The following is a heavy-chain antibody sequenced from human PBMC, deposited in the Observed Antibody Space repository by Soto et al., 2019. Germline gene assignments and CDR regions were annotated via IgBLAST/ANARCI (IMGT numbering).Heavy chain of an antibody. CDR2: INPNSGGT. V-gene: IGHV1-2*04. Sequence: ASVKVPCKASGYTFTSYGISWVRQAPGQGLEWMGWINPNSGGTNYAQKFQGWVTMTRDTSISTAYMELSRLRSDDTAVYYCARETRLYYDFWSGYSSGSLNYFDYWGQGTLVTVSS. J-gene: IGHJ4*02. CDR1: GYTFTSYG. D-gene: IGHD3-3*01. CDR3: ARETRLYYDFWSGYSSGSLNYFDY.